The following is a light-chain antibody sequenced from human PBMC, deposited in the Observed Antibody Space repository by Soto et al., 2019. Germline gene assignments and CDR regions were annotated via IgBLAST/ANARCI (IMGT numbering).Light chain of an antibody. J-gene: IGKJ1*01. V-gene: IGKV3-20*01. CDR3: QQYGSSPRT. CDR2: DAS. CDR1: QSVSIY. Sequence: GLTQSPSTLSLSPGERATLSCRASQSVSIYLAWYQQKPGQAPRLLIYDASSRATGIADRFSGGGSGTDFTLTISRLEPEDFAMYYCQQYGSSPRTFGQGTKVDI.